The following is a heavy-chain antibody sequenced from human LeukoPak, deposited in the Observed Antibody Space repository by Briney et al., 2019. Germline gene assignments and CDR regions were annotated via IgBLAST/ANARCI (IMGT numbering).Heavy chain of an antibody. J-gene: IGHJ6*02. D-gene: IGHD4-11*01. CDR2: INPIVAIA. V-gene: IGHV1-69*04. CDR3: ARPESTITIDYYYGLDV. Sequence: SSVKVSCKPSGGTFNSYVISWVRQAPAQGLEWMGRINPIVAIANYAQKFQDRLTITADKSTSIVYMELSSLRSDDTAVYYRARPESTITIDYYYGLDVWGQGTTVTVSS. CDR1: GGTFNSYV.